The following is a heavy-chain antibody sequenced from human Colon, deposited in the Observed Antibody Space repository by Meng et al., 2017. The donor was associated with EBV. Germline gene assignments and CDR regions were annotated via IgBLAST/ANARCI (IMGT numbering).Heavy chain of an antibody. CDR3: ARRGPSGNFSP. V-gene: IGHV4-34*01. CDR2: IDHRGNT. D-gene: IGHD3-10*01. J-gene: IGHJ5*02. CDR1: GGSFLDYY. Sequence: PKRGGARLLQPSGTLSRSSAVYGGSFLDYYWTWIRHPPGKGLEWIGEIDHRGNTKYNPSLKSRVTISLDTSKKQFSLKVSSVTAADSAVYYCARRGPSGNFSPWSQGALVTVSS.